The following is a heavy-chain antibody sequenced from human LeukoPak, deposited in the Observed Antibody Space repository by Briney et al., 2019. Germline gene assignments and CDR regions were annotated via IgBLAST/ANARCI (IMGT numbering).Heavy chain of an antibody. Sequence: PSETLSLTCTVSGGSISSYYWSWIRQPAGKGLEWIGRIYTSGSTNYNPSLKSRVTMSVDTSKNQFSLKLSSVTAADTAVYYCARDWYSGSYHDAFDIWGQGTMVIVSS. CDR3: ARDWYSGSYHDAFDI. CDR1: GGSISSYY. CDR2: IYTSGST. D-gene: IGHD1-26*01. J-gene: IGHJ3*02. V-gene: IGHV4-4*07.